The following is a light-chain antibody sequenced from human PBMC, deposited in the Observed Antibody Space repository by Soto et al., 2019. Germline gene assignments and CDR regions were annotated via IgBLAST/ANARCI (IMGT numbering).Light chain of an antibody. CDR2: NVS. J-gene: IGLJ2*01. V-gene: IGLV2-8*01. Sequence: QSALTQPPSASGSPGQSVTISCTGTSSDVGGYNYVSWYQQHPGKAPKLMIYNVSKRPSGVPDRFSGSKSGNTASLTVSGLQAEDEADYYCSSYAGSKTLFGGGTKLTVL. CDR3: SSYAGSKTL. CDR1: SSDVGGYNY.